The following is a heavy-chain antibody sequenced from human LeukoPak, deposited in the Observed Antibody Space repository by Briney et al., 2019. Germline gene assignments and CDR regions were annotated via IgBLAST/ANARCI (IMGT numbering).Heavy chain of an antibody. CDR2: LHSNGAFT. CDR1: GFTLSNYW. J-gene: IGHJ4*01. Sequence: GASLRLSCSASGFTLSNYWMHWVRQAPGKGLVWVARLHSNGAFTTYADSVKGRFTISRDTAKNTLYLQMNSLRVEDTAVYYCARFVVVTAGDYWGQGTLVTVSS. CDR3: ARFVVVTAGDY. V-gene: IGHV3-74*01. D-gene: IGHD2-21*02.